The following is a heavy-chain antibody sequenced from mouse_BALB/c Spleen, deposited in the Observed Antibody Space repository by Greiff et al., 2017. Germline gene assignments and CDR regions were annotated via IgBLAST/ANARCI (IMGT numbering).Heavy chain of an antibody. CDR1: GFNIKDYY. CDR3: NAGYFDY. V-gene: IGHV14-4*02. Sequence: VPLQQSGAELVRSGASVKLSCTASGFNIKDYYMHWVKQRPEQGLEWIGWIDPENGDTEYAPKFQGKATMTADTSSNTAYLQLSSLTSEDTAVYYCNAGYFDYWGQGTTLTGSS. J-gene: IGHJ2*01. CDR2: IDPENGDT.